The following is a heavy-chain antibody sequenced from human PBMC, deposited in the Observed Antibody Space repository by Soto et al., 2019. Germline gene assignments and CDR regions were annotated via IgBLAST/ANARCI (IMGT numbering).Heavy chain of an antibody. CDR3: ARFKLGDDY. CDR2: LIPIRGLA. J-gene: IGHJ4*02. D-gene: IGHD5-12*01. V-gene: IGHV1-69*02. Sequence: QVQLVQSGADVRKPGSAVKVSCQASGGTFSNSTVTWERQAPGQGLEWMGRLIPIRGLANYAQKFRGRLTLAADKSTTTAYMELRSLRSEDTAMYYCARFKLGDDYWGQGTLVTVSS. CDR1: GGTFSNST.